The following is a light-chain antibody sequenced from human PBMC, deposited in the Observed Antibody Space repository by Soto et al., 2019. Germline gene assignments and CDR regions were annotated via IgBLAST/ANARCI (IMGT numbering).Light chain of an antibody. J-gene: IGKJ2*01. V-gene: IGKV3-15*01. CDR3: QQYYNWPEYT. Sequence: ETVMTQSPAILSVSPGERATLSCRASQSVSINLAWYQHRPGQAPRLLIYGASTRAAGVPARFSGSGSGTDFTLTIGSLQSEDFAVYYCQQYYNWPEYTFGQGTKLEI. CDR1: QSVSIN. CDR2: GAS.